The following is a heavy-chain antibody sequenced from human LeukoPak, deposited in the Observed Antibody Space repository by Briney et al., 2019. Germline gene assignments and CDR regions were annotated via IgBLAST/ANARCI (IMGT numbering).Heavy chain of an antibody. D-gene: IGHD5-18*01. V-gene: IGHV4-34*01. J-gene: IGHJ4*02. Sequence: SETLSLTCAVYGGSFSGYYWSWIRQPPGKGLEWIGEINHSGSTNYNPSLKGRVTISVDTSKNQFSLKLSSVTAADTAVYYCARPGIQLWRRSFDYWGQGTLVTVSS. CDR1: GGSFSGYY. CDR2: INHSGST. CDR3: ARPGIQLWRRSFDY.